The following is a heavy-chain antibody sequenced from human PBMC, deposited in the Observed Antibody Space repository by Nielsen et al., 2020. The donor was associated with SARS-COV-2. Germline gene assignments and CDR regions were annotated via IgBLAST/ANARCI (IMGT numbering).Heavy chain of an antibody. J-gene: IGHJ6*02. CDR2: IYYSGST. CDR1: GGSISSGGYS. Sequence: SETLSLTCAVSGGSISSGGYSWSWIRQPPGKGLEWIGYIYYSGSTNYNPSLKSRVTISVDTSKNQFSLKLSSVTAADTAVYYCARLPYYGMDVWGQGTTVTVSS. V-gene: IGHV4-61*08. CDR3: ARLPYYGMDV.